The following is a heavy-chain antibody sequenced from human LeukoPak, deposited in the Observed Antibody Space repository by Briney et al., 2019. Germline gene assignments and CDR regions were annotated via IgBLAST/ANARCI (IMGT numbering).Heavy chain of an antibody. D-gene: IGHD6-13*01. Sequence: PGGSLRLSCAASGFTFSSYEMHWVRQAPGKGLEWVSSISSGSGSMFYIDSVRGRFTISRDNARNSLYLQMNSLRVEDTAVYYCARDGYSSSWLRGRDWIQLWSGLDDWGQGTLVTVSS. CDR3: ARDGYSSSWLRGRDWIQLWSGLDD. J-gene: IGHJ4*02. CDR1: GFTFSSYE. CDR2: ISSGSGSM. V-gene: IGHV3-21*01.